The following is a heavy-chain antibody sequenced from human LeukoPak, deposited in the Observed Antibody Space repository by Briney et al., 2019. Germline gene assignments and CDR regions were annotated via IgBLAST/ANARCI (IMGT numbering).Heavy chain of an antibody. V-gene: IGHV1-8*01. D-gene: IGHD3-10*01. CDR1: GYTFTSYD. J-gene: IGHJ4*02. Sequence: RASVKVSCKASGYTFTSYDINWVRQATGQGLEWMGWMNPNSGNTGYAQKFQGRVTMTRNTSISTAYMELSSLRSEDTAVYYCARGVHSDYYGSGSYCLDYWGQGTLVTVSS. CDR2: MNPNSGNT. CDR3: ARGVHSDYYGSGSYCLDY.